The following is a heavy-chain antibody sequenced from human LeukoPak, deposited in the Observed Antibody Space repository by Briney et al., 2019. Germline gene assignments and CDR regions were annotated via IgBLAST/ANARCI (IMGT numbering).Heavy chain of an antibody. CDR2: IQRGGNEK. CDR3: ARARSGFVEMATMGYFDY. J-gene: IGHJ4*02. V-gene: IGHV3-7*01. CDR1: GFTFSSYW. Sequence: GGSLRLSCAASGFTFSSYWMSWVRQAPGKGLEWVANIQRGGNEKYYVNSVKGRFTISRDNAKNSLYLQMNSLRAEDTAVYYCARARSGFVEMATMGYFDYWGQGTLVTVSS. D-gene: IGHD5-24*01.